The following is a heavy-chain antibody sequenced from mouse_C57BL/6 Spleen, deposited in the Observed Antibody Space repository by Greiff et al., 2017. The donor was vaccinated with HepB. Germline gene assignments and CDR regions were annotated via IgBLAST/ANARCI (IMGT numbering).Heavy chain of an antibody. CDR1: GYTFTDHT. Sequence: VQGVESDAELVKPGASVKISCKVSGYTFTDHTIHWMKQRPEQGLEWIGYIYPRDGSTKYNEKFKGKATLTADKSSSTAYMQLNSLTSEDSAVYFCARRSEIYYGNYVTMDYWGQGTSVTVSS. J-gene: IGHJ4*01. D-gene: IGHD2-1*01. CDR2: IYPRDGST. V-gene: IGHV1-78*01. CDR3: ARRSEIYYGNYVTMDY.